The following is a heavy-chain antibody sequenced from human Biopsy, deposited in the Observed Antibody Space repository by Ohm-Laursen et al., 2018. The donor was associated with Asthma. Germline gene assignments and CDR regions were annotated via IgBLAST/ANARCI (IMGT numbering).Heavy chain of an antibody. D-gene: IGHD3-10*01. CDR3: ARDMGAGPNQPPSGSGSSHLYGMDV. V-gene: IGHV3-9*01. Sequence: SLRLPCTASGFSFDDYAMFWVRQAPGKGLEWVPGISWNSGTIGYADSVKGRLTISRDNAKNSLYLQMNSLGPEDTAVYYCARDMGAGPNQPPSGSGSSHLYGMDVWGQGTTVTVSS. CDR1: GFSFDDYA. J-gene: IGHJ6*02. CDR2: ISWNSGTI.